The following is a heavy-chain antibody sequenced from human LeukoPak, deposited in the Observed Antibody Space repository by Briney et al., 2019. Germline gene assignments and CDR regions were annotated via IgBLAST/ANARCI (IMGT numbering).Heavy chain of an antibody. V-gene: IGHV3-72*01. Sequence: PGGSLSLSCAVSGFTFSDHYMDWVRQAPGKGLEWVGRTRNKANSYTTVYAASVQGRFTVSRDDTKNSLYLQMNSLKTEDTAVYYCARGYHSFDVWGQGTTVTVSS. J-gene: IGHJ6*02. CDR2: TRNKANSYTT. D-gene: IGHD1-26*01. CDR1: GFTFSDHY. CDR3: ARGYHSFDV.